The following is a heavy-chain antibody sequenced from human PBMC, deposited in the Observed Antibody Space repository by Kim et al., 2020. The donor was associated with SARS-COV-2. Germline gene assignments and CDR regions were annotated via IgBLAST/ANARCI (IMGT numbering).Heavy chain of an antibody. J-gene: IGHJ5*02. CDR1: GFTFSSYA. D-gene: IGHD6-19*01. Sequence: GGSLRLSCAASGFTFSSYAMSWVRQAPGKGLEWVSAISGSGGSTYYADSVMGRFTISRDNSKNTLYLQMNSLRAEDTAVYYCAKDTDSSGWYHWFDPWGQGTLVTVSS. V-gene: IGHV3-23*01. CDR3: AKDTDSSGWYHWFDP. CDR2: ISGSGGST.